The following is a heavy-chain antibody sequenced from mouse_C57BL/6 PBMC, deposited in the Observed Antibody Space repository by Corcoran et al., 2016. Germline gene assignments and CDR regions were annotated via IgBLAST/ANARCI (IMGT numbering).Heavy chain of an antibody. CDR2: INPNYGTT. V-gene: IGHV1-39*01. Sequence: EFQLQQYGPELVKPGASVKISCKASGYSFTDYNMNWVQQSNGKSLEWIGVINPNYGTTSYNQKFKGKATLTVDQSSSTAYMQLNSLTSEDSAVYYCARDDYYGSSWYFDFWGTGTTVTVSS. CDR3: ARDDYYGSSWYFDF. J-gene: IGHJ1*03. CDR1: GYSFTDYN. D-gene: IGHD1-1*01.